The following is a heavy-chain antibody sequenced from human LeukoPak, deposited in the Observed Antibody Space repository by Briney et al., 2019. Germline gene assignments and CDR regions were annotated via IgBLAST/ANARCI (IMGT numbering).Heavy chain of an antibody. D-gene: IGHD3-9*01. CDR3: AREGSDILTGYSRDWFDP. J-gene: IGHJ5*02. Sequence: ASVKVSCKASGYTFTDYYMHWVRQAPGQGLEWMGWINPNSGGTNYAQKFQGRVTMTRDTSISTAYMELSRLRSDDTAVYYCAREGSDILTGYSRDWFDPWGQGTLVTVSS. CDR2: INPNSGGT. CDR1: GYTFTDYY. V-gene: IGHV1-2*02.